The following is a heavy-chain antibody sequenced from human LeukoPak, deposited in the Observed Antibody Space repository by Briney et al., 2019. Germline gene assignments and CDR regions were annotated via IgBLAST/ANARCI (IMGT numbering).Heavy chain of an antibody. D-gene: IGHD3-22*01. CDR3: ARNKYYYDSSGYFGY. CDR2: IIPILGIA. V-gene: IGHV1-69*04. J-gene: IGHJ4*02. CDR1: GGTFIIYA. Sequence: SVTVSCKASGGTFIIYAISGVRQAPGQGLEGMGRIIPILGIANYAQKFQGRVTITADKSTSTAYMELSSLRSEDTAVYYCARNKYYYDSSGYFGYWGQGTLVTVS.